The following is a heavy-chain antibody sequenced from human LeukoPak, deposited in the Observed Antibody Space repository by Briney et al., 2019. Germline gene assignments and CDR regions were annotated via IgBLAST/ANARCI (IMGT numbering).Heavy chain of an antibody. Sequence: SQTLSLTCAVSGGSISSGGYSWSWIRQPPGKGLEWIGYIYHSGSTYYNPSLKSRVTISVDRSKNQFSLKLSSVTAADTAVYYCARSPSLGSGKGDYYGMDVWGQGTTVTVSS. D-gene: IGHD3-10*01. V-gene: IGHV4-30-2*01. CDR2: IYHSGST. CDR3: ARSPSLGSGKGDYYGMDV. J-gene: IGHJ6*02. CDR1: GGSISSGGYS.